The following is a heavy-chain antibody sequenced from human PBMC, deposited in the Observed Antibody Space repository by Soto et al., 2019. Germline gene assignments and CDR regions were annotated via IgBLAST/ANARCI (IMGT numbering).Heavy chain of an antibody. CDR3: ARPKGTYSSGYYYFDF. J-gene: IGHJ4*02. V-gene: IGHV1-69*01. CDR1: GGTFSTYA. D-gene: IGHD6-19*01. CDR2: IIPLFGTA. Sequence: QVRLGQSGGEVKQPGSSVRVSCKTSGGTFSTYAINWVRQAPGQGLEWMGAIIPLFGTADYSQKVTGRVTITTDDSTSTAYMALSSLRFDDTAVYFCARPKGTYSSGYYYFDFWGQGTLVTVS.